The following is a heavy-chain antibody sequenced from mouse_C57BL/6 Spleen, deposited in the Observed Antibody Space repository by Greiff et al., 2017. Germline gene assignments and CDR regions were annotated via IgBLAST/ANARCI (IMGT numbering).Heavy chain of an antibody. J-gene: IGHJ2*01. V-gene: IGHV3-6*01. D-gene: IGHD4-1*01. CDR1: GYSITSGYY. CDR3: ARNWDAFDY. Sequence: VQLKESGPGLVKPSQSLSLTCSVTGYSITSGYYWNWIRQFPGNKLEWMGYISYDGSNNYNPSLKNRISITRDTSKNQFFLKLNSVTTEDTATYYCARNWDAFDYWGQGTTLTVSS. CDR2: ISYDGSN.